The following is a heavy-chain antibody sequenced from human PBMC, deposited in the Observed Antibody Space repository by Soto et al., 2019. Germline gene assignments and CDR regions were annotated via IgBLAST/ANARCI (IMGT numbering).Heavy chain of an antibody. D-gene: IGHD2-2*01. V-gene: IGHV3-30*18. CDR1: GFTFSSYG. CDR3: AKDGGKDIVVIPAAPGEFDP. J-gene: IGHJ5*02. CDR2: ISYDGSNK. Sequence: GGSLSLSCAASGFTFSSYGMHWVRPAPGKGLEWVAVISYDGSNKYYADSVKGRFTISRDNHKNTLYLQMNSLRAEDTALYYCAKDGGKDIVVIPAAPGEFDPWGQGTLVTVSS.